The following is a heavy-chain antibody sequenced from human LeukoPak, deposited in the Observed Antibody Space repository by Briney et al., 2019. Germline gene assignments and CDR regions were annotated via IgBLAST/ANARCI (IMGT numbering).Heavy chain of an antibody. CDR3: ARLYSSSSGKAFDI. D-gene: IGHD6-6*01. J-gene: IGHJ3*02. V-gene: IGHV3-11*06. CDR2: ISTTSDYT. Sequence: PGGSLRLSCAASGFTFSDYYMTWVRQAPGKGLEWVSSISTTSDYTTYADSVKGRFTISRDNAKNSLSLQMNSLTAEDAAVYYCARLYSSSSGKAFDIWGQGTMVTVSS. CDR1: GFTFSDYY.